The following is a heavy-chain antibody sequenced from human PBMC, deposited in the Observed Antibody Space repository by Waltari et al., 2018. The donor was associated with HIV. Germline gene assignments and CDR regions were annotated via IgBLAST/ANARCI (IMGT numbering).Heavy chain of an antibody. V-gene: IGHV1-18*01. CDR1: GYTFTSYG. CDR3: ARALWSGYYTPYYFDY. J-gene: IGHJ4*02. Sequence: QVQLVQSGAEVKKPGASVKVSCKASGYTFTSYGISWVRQAPGQGLEWMGWISAYKGHTNDAQKLQGRVTMTTDTSTSTAYMDLRSLRSDDTAFYYCARALWSGYYTPYYFDYWGQGTLVTVSS. D-gene: IGHD3-3*01. CDR2: ISAYKGHT.